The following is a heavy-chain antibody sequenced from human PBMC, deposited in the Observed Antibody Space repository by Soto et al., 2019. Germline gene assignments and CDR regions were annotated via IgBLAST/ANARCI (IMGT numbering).Heavy chain of an antibody. CDR3: ARLYYDYV. Sequence: GGSLRLSCAASGHTFSTYSMNWVRQAPGKGLEWIAYIGADSETIFYADSVKGRFTISRDDAERSLFLQMNSLRDEDTARYYCARLYYDYVWGQGTTVTVSS. CDR1: GHTFSTYS. D-gene: IGHD3-3*01. V-gene: IGHV3-48*02. J-gene: IGHJ6*02. CDR2: IGADSETI.